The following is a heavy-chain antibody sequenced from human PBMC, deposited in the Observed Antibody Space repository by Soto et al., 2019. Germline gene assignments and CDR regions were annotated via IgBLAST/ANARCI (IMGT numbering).Heavy chain of an antibody. V-gene: IGHV4-61*01. D-gene: IGHD3-16*02. Sequence: QVQLQESGPGLVKPSETLSLTCTVSGGSVSSGSYYWSWIRQPPGKGLEWIGYIYYSGSTNYNPSLRSRVTISVDTSKNQFSLKLSSVTAADTAVYYCARVGGEYMITFGGVINRRFDYWGQGTLVTVSS. J-gene: IGHJ4*02. CDR3: ARVGGEYMITFGGVINRRFDY. CDR1: GGSVSSGSYY. CDR2: IYYSGST.